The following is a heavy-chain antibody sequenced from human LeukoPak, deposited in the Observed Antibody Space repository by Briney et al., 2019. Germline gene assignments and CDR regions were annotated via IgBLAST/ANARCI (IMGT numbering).Heavy chain of an antibody. CDR2: ISSSNTYI. Sequence: GGSLRLSSAASGFTFSSYSMNWVRQAPGKGLEWVSSISSSNTYIYYADSVKGRFTISRDNAKNSLYLQMSSLRAEDTAVYYCAREGGHCSNGICSYFDYWGQGSLVTVSP. D-gene: IGHD2-8*01. CDR1: GFTFSSYS. V-gene: IGHV3-21*01. CDR3: AREGGHCSNGICSYFDY. J-gene: IGHJ4*02.